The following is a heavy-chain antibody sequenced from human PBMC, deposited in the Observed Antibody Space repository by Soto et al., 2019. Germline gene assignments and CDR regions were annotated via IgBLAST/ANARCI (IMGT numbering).Heavy chain of an antibody. V-gene: IGHV1-18*01. Sequence: QVQLVQAGAEVKKPGASVKVSCKASGYTFTSYGISWVRQAPGQGLEWMGWISAYNGNTNYAQKLQGRVTMTTDTPTSPASLELKRLRYDDTAVYYCARAHSPLPTVTIVDPWAQGTLVAVSS. CDR3: ARAHSPLPTVTIVDP. CDR2: ISAYNGNT. CDR1: GYTFTSYG. D-gene: IGHD4-17*01. J-gene: IGHJ5*02.